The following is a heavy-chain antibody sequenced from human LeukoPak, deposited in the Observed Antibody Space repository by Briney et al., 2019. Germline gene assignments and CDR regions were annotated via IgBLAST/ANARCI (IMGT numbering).Heavy chain of an antibody. CDR2: IRYDGSNK. D-gene: IGHD3-10*01. V-gene: IGHV3-30*02. J-gene: IGHJ4*02. CDR1: GFTFSSYG. CDR3: AKGVGTMVRGVMVY. Sequence: PGGSLGLSCAASGFTFSSYGMHWVRQAPGKGLEWVAFIRYDGSNKYYADSVKGRFTISRDNSKNTLYLQMNSLRAEDTALYYCAKGVGTMVRGVMVYWGQGTLVTVSS.